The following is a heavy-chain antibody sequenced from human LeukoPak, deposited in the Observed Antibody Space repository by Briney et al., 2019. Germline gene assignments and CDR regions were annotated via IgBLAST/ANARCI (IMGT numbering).Heavy chain of an antibody. Sequence: GGSLRLSCAASGFTFSSYSMNWVRQAPGKGLEWVSYISSSSSTIYYADSVKGRFTISSDNAKNSLYLQMNSLRDEDTAVYYCARRYCSSTSCYYFDYWGQGTLVTVSS. D-gene: IGHD2-2*01. CDR3: ARRYCSSTSCYYFDY. J-gene: IGHJ4*02. CDR2: ISSSSSTI. CDR1: GFTFSSYS. V-gene: IGHV3-48*02.